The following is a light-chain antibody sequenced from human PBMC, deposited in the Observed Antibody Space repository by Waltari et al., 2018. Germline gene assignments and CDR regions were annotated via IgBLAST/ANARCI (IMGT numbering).Light chain of an antibody. CDR1: SSDIGGYTY. J-gene: IGLJ2*01. CDR3: SSYTTTSTLL. Sequence: QSALTQPASVSGSPGQSITISCTGSSSDIGGYTYVSWYQHHPGKAPNLIIYEVSSRPQGIATRFSGSKSGNTASLTIAGLQLEDEAHYYCSSYTTTSTLLFGGGTKVTVL. CDR2: EVS. V-gene: IGLV2-14*01.